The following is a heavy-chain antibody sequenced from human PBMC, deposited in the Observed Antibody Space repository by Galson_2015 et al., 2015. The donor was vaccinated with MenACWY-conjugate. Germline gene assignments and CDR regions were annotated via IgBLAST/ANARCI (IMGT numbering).Heavy chain of an antibody. D-gene: IGHD2-2*02. CDR3: AKADVILPTAISKLDY. J-gene: IGHJ4*02. Sequence: SLRLSCAASGFTFSSYWMSWVRQAPGKGLEWVSIISGSSGSTYYTDSVRGRFTISRDNSKNTLYLQMNSLRAEDTAVYYCAKADVILPTAISKLDYWGQGTVVTVSS. CDR1: GFTFSSYW. CDR2: ISGSSGST. V-gene: IGHV3-23*01.